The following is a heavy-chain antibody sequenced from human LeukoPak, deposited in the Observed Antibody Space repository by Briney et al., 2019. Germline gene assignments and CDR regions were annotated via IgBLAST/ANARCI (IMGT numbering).Heavy chain of an antibody. D-gene: IGHD6-19*01. CDR2: IIPIFGTA. Sequence: SVKVSCKASGGTFSSYAISWVRQAPGQGLEWIGRIIPIFGTANYAQKFQGRVTIITDESTSTAYMELSSLRSEDTAVYYCARDDGGWSHRGGYFGYWGQGTLVTVSS. V-gene: IGHV1-69*05. J-gene: IGHJ4*02. CDR3: ARDDGGWSHRGGYFGY. CDR1: GGTFSSYA.